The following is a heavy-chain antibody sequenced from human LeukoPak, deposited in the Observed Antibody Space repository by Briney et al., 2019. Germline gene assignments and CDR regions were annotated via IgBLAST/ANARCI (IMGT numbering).Heavy chain of an antibody. J-gene: IGHJ3*02. V-gene: IGHV1-69*05. CDR3: ARVRYCSSTSCYLESAFDI. CDR2: IIPIFGTA. Sequence: GASVKVSCKASGGTFSSYAISWVRQAPGQGLEWMGGIIPIFGTANYAQKFQGRVTITTDESTSTAYMELSSLRSEDTAVYYCARVRYCSSTSCYLESAFDIWGQGTMVTVSS. CDR1: GGTFSSYA. D-gene: IGHD2-2*01.